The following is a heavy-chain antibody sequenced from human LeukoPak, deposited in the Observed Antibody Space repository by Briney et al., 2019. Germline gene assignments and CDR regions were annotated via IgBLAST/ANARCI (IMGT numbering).Heavy chain of an antibody. D-gene: IGHD3-10*01. Sequence: PSETLSLTCTVSGGSISSYYWSWIRHPPGKGLEWLGYIYYSGSTNYNPSLKSRVTISVDTSKNQFSLKLSSVTAADTAVYYCARTTYYYGSGSYEFDYWCQGTLVTVSS. CDR1: GGSISSYY. J-gene: IGHJ4*02. CDR3: ARTTYYYGSGSYEFDY. V-gene: IGHV4-59*01. CDR2: IYYSGST.